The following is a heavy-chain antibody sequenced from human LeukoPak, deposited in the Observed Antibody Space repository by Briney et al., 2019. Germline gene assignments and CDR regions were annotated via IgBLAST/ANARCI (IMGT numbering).Heavy chain of an antibody. CDR2: ISSNGGST. D-gene: IGHD2-2*01. V-gene: IGHV3-64*04. CDR1: GLTFSSYS. Sequence: GGSLRLSCAASGLTFSSYSMNCVRQAPGKGLEYVSGISSNGGSTHYADSVKGRFTISRDNSKNTLYVQMNSLRDEDTAVYYCARPSRSTGPAYWGQGTLVTVSS. CDR3: ARPSRSTGPAY. J-gene: IGHJ4*02.